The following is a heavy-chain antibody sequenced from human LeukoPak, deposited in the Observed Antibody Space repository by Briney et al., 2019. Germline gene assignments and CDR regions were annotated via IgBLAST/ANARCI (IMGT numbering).Heavy chain of an antibody. V-gene: IGHV7-4-1*02. Sequence: ASVKVSCKASGYTFNRYAMNWVRQAPGQGLEWVGWINTNTGNPTYAQGFTGRFVFSLDTSVSTAYLQISFLKAEDTAVYYCARGREPGIAVAIDYWGQGTLVTVSS. D-gene: IGHD6-19*01. CDR2: INTNTGNP. J-gene: IGHJ4*02. CDR1: GYTFNRYA. CDR3: ARGREPGIAVAIDY.